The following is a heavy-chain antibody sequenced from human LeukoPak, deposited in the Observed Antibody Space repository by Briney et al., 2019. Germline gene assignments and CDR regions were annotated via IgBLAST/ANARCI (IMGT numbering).Heavy chain of an antibody. J-gene: IGHJ4*02. Sequence: GGSLRLSCAASGFTFSSYWMHWVRQAPGKGLVWVSRLNSDGSSTSYADSVKGRFTISRDNAETTLHLQMNNLSAEDTAVYYCARASNRNSINFDFWGQGALVTVSS. CDR2: LNSDGSST. V-gene: IGHV3-74*01. D-gene: IGHD1-7*01. CDR1: GFTFSSYW. CDR3: ARASNRNSINFDF.